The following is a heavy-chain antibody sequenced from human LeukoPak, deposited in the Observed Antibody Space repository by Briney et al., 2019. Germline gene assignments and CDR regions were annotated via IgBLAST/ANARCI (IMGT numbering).Heavy chain of an antibody. Sequence: EGSLRLSCAASGFTFSDYYMSWIRQAPGKGLEWVSYISSSGSTIYYADSVKGRFTISRDNAKNSLYLQMNSLRAEDTAVYYCARAWGLLDTESLFGYWGQGTLVTVSS. CDR3: ARAWGLLDTESLFGY. J-gene: IGHJ4*02. D-gene: IGHD1-26*01. CDR2: ISSSGSTI. CDR1: GFTFSDYY. V-gene: IGHV3-11*01.